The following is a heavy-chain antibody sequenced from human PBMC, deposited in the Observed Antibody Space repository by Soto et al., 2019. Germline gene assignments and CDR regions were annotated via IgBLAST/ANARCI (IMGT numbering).Heavy chain of an antibody. J-gene: IGHJ6*02. V-gene: IGHV1-18*01. CDR2: ISAYNGNT. CDR3: ARDRIGYNHDDYGMDV. Sequence: QVQLVQSGAEVKKPGASVKVSCKASGYTFTSYGISWVRQAPGQGLEWMGWISAYNGNTNYAQKLQGRVTMTTDTPTSTAYMELRSLRADDTAVYYCARDRIGYNHDDYGMDVWGQGTTVTVSS. CDR1: GYTFTSYG. D-gene: IGHD5-18*01.